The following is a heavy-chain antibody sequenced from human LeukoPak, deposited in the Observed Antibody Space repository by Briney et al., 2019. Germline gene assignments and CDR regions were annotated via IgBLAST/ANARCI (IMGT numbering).Heavy chain of an antibody. D-gene: IGHD6-19*01. CDR3: ARERNLEIAVAGTIFNY. V-gene: IGHV3-21*01. J-gene: IGHJ4*02. CDR2: ISSSSSDI. CDR1: GFTLSTYT. Sequence: GGSLRLSCAASGFTLSTYTMNWVRQAPGKGLEWVSCISSSSSDIYYADSVKGRFTISRDNAKSTLYLQMKGLRAEDTAVYYCARERNLEIAVAGTIFNYWGQGTLVTVSS.